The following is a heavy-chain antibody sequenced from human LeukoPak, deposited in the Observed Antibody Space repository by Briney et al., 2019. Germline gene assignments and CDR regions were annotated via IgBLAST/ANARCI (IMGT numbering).Heavy chain of an antibody. CDR1: GFTFGDYP. D-gene: IGHD6-19*01. CDR2: IRSKTYGGTT. V-gene: IGHV3-49*04. Sequence: GGSLRLSCTASGFTFGDYPMSWVRQAPGKGLEWVGFIRSKTYGGTTEYAASVKGRFTISRDDSKSIAYLHMDSLKTEDTALYYCTREGGWYYSDYWGQGTLVTVSS. J-gene: IGHJ4*02. CDR3: TREGGWYYSDY.